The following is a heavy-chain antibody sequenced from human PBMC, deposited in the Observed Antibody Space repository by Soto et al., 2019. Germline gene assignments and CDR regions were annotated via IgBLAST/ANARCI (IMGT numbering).Heavy chain of an antibody. CDR2: FDPEDGET. CDR3: ATHRSGRFLEWLPEGSLGY. V-gene: IGHV1-24*01. CDR1: GYTLTDLS. Sequence: QVQLVQSGAEVKKPGASVKVSCKVSGYTLTDLSMQWVRQAPGKGLEWMGGFDPEDGETIYAQKVQGSVTMTEHPATDTAYMELSSLRSEDTAVYYCATHRSGRFLEWLPEGSLGYWGQGTLVTVSS. D-gene: IGHD3-3*01. J-gene: IGHJ4*02.